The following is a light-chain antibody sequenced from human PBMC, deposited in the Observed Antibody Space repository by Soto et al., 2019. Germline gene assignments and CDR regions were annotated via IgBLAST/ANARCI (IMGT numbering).Light chain of an antibody. CDR1: SSNIGSNT. CDR3: AAWDDSLNGVV. Sequence: QSVLTQPPSASGTPGQRVTISCSGSSSNIGSNTVNWYQQLPGTAPKLLIYSNNQRPSGVPDRFSASKSGASASLAISGLQSEDEADYYCAAWDDSLNGVVXGGGTKVTVL. J-gene: IGLJ2*01. CDR2: SNN. V-gene: IGLV1-44*01.